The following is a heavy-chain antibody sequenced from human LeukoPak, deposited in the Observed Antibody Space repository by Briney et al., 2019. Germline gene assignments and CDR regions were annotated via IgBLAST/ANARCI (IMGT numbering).Heavy chain of an antibody. CDR2: ISSSSRSYI. Sequence: GGSLRLSCAASGFTFSSYSMNWVRQAPGKGLEWVSSISSSSRSYIYYADSVKGRFTISRDNAKNSLYLQMNSLRAEDTAVYYCARDQDSSGSPFDYWGQGTLVTVSS. J-gene: IGHJ4*02. CDR1: GFTFSSYS. V-gene: IGHV3-21*01. D-gene: IGHD3-22*01. CDR3: ARDQDSSGSPFDY.